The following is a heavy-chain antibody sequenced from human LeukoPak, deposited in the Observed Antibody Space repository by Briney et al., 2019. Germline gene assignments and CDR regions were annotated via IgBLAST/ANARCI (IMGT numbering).Heavy chain of an antibody. CDR1: GFTCSSYE. CDR2: ISSSGSTI. CDR3: ARGLAGTGWFDP. D-gene: IGHD6-13*01. V-gene: IGHV3-48*03. J-gene: IGHJ5*02. Sequence: GGSLRLSCAASGFTCSSYEMNWVRQAPGKGLEWVSYISSSGSTIYYADSVKGRFTISRDNAKNSLYLQMNSLRAEDTAVYYCARGLAGTGWFDPWGQGTLVTVSS.